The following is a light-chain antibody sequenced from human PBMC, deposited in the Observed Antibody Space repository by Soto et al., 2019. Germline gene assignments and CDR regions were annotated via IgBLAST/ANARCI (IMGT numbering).Light chain of an antibody. V-gene: IGKV1-5*01. CDR1: QNIRSR. CDR2: DAS. Sequence: DFQMTQSPFTLSASVGERVTLTCRASQNIRSRLAWFQQKPGKAPKLLIYDASSLESGVPQRFSGSGSETEFTLTISRLQPDDFATYFCHSRAFGQGTRLEIK. CDR3: HSRA. J-gene: IGKJ5*01.